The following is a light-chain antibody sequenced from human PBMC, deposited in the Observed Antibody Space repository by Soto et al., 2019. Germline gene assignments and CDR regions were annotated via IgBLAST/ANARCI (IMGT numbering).Light chain of an antibody. Sequence: DIHMTQSPSTLSASVGDSVTITCRASERISGWLAWYQQKPGKAPKLLIYDASSLQSGVPTRFSGGGSGTEFTLTISGLQPDDFATYYCQQYNSYSTFGPGTIVEI. CDR3: QQYNSYST. V-gene: IGKV1-5*01. J-gene: IGKJ3*01. CDR1: ERISGW. CDR2: DAS.